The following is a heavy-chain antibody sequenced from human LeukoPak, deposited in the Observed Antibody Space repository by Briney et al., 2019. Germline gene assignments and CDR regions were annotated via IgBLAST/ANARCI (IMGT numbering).Heavy chain of an antibody. CDR2: IIPIFGKA. D-gene: IGHD2-8*02. CDR3: ARGPCTGGVCYNAFDI. V-gene: IGHV1-69*13. J-gene: IGHJ3*02. CDR1: GGTFSRYA. Sequence: GASVKVCCKASGGTFSRYAISWVRQAPGQGLEWMGGIIPIFGKANYAQNFQGRVTITADESTSTAYMELSSLRSEDTAVYYCARGPCTGGVCYNAFDIWGQGTMVTVSS.